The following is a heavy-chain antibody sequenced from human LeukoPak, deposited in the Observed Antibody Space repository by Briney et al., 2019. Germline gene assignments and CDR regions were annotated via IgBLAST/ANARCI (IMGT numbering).Heavy chain of an antibody. CDR1: GYTFTSYD. D-gene: IGHD1-26*01. CDR2: INPNSGGT. CDR3: ARENSGSHGN. Sequence: GASVKVSCKASGYTFTSYDINWVRQAPGQGLEWMGRINPNSGGTNYAQKFQGRVTMTRDTSISTAYMELSRLRSDDTAVYYCARENSGSHGNWGQGTLVTVSS. J-gene: IGHJ4*02. V-gene: IGHV1-2*06.